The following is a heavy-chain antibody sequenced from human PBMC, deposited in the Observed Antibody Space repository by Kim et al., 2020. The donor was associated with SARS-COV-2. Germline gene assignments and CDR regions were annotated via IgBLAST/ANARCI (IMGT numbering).Heavy chain of an antibody. Sequence: SETLSLTCAVYGGSFSGYYWSWIRQPPGKGLEWIGEINHSGSTNYNPSLKSRVTISVDTSKNQFSLKLSSVTAADTAVYYCARARNWFVPWGQGTLATVS. V-gene: IGHV4-34*01. CDR1: GGSFSGYY. CDR2: INHSGST. CDR3: ARARNWFVP. J-gene: IGHJ5*02.